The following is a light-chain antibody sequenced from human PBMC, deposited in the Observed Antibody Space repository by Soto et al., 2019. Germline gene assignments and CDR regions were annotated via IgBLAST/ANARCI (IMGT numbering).Light chain of an antibody. V-gene: IGKV1-39*01. CDR3: QQSYSTPRT. Sequence: DMQMTQPPSSVSASVGERVTMTCRASQSISSYLNWYQQKPGKAPKLLIYAASSLQSGVPSRFSGSGSGTDFTLTISSLQPEDFATYYCQQSYSTPRTFGQGTKVDIK. CDR2: AAS. CDR1: QSISSY. J-gene: IGKJ1*01.